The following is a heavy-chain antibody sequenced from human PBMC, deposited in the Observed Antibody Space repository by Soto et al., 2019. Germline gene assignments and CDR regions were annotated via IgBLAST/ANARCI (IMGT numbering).Heavy chain of an antibody. Sequence: SETLSLTCAVYGGSFSGYYRSWIRQPPGKGLEWIGEINHSGSTNYNPSLKSRVTISVDTPKNQFSLKLSSVTAADTAVYYCAKNWNWGSLVHWGQGTLVTVSS. CDR1: GGSFSGYY. CDR2: INHSGST. D-gene: IGHD7-27*01. CDR3: AKNWNWGSLVH. J-gene: IGHJ4*02. V-gene: IGHV4-34*01.